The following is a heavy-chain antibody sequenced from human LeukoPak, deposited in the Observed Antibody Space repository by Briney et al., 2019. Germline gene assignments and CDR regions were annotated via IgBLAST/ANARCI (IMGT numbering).Heavy chain of an antibody. J-gene: IGHJ6*02. V-gene: IGHV1-46*01. D-gene: IGHD2-2*01. CDR3: ARALGYCSSTSCGHYYYYGMDV. Sequence: ASVKVSCKASGYTFTSYYMHWVRQAPGQGLEWMGIINPSGGSTSYAQKFQGRVTMTRDTSTSTVYMELSSLRSEDTAVYYCARALGYCSSTSCGHYYYYGMDVWSQGTTVTVS. CDR1: GYTFTSYY. CDR2: INPSGGST.